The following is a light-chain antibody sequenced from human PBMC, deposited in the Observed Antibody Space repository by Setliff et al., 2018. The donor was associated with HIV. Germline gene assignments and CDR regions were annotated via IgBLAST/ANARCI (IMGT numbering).Light chain of an antibody. Sequence: QSVLAQPRSVSGSPGQSVTISCTGTSGDVGGYNYVSWYQQHPGKAPKLMIYDVSKRPSGVPDRFSGSKSGNTASLTISGLQAEDETDYYCSSFTSSTTGVFGGGTKVTVL. CDR1: SGDVGGYNY. CDR3: SSFTSSTTGV. V-gene: IGLV2-11*01. CDR2: DVS. J-gene: IGLJ3*02.